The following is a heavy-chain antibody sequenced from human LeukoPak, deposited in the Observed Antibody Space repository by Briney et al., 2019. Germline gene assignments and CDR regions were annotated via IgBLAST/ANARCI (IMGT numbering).Heavy chain of an antibody. CDR1: GYTFTGYY. CDR3: ARVLRYNWNDGGWFDP. D-gene: IGHD1-1*01. J-gene: IGHJ5*02. Sequence: GASVKVSCKASGYTFTGYYMHWVRQAPGQGLEWMGWINPNSGGTNYAQKFQGRVTMTRDTSISTAYMELSRLRSDDTAVYYCARVLRYNWNDGGWFDPWGQGTLVTVSS. CDR2: INPNSGGT. V-gene: IGHV1-2*02.